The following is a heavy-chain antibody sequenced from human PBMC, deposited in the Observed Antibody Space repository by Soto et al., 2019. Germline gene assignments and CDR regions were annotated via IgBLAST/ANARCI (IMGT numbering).Heavy chain of an antibody. D-gene: IGHD3-3*01. CDR2: ISSSSSTI. V-gene: IGHV3-48*02. CDR3: ARDRDYDFWSGYYNIPHYYYYGMDV. Sequence: GGSLRLSCAASGFTFSSYSMNWVRQAPGKGLEWVSYISSSSSTIYYADSVKGRFTISRDNAKNSLYLQMNSLRDEDTAVYYCARDRDYDFWSGYYNIPHYYYYGMDVWGQGTTVTVSS. CDR1: GFTFSSYS. J-gene: IGHJ6*02.